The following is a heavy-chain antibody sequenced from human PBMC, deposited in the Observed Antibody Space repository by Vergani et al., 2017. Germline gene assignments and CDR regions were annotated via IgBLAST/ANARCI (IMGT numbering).Heavy chain of an antibody. V-gene: IGHV4-39*01. J-gene: IGHJ4*02. D-gene: IGHD3-10*01. Sequence: QVQLQQWGAGLLKPSETLSLTCTVSGGSISSSSYYWGWIRQPPGKGLEWIGSIYYSGSTYYNPSLKSRVTISVDTSKNQFSLKLSSVTAADTAVYYCARGRRYYYGSGGYFDYWGQGTLVTVSS. CDR2: IYYSGST. CDR1: GGSISSSSYY. CDR3: ARGRRYYYGSGGYFDY.